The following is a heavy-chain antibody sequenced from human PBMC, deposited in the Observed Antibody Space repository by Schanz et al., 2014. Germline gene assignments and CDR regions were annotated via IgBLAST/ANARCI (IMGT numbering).Heavy chain of an antibody. Sequence: QVQLVQSGAEVKKPGASVRVSCKASGYTFTTYAMSWVRQAPGQGLEWVGWISVYTGNTKYGQKVQGRVTMTADTSTNTAYMELRSLRSDDTAVYYCAKAEYDIVTGCYSRLDPWGQGTLVTVSS. CDR2: ISVYTGNT. V-gene: IGHV1-18*01. D-gene: IGHD3-9*01. J-gene: IGHJ5*02. CDR3: AKAEYDIVTGCYSRLDP. CDR1: GYTFTTYA.